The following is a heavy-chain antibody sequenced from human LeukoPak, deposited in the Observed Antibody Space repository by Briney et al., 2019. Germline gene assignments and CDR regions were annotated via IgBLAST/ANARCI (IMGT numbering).Heavy chain of an antibody. CDR3: ARGQGGNYYLNYFDY. CDR1: GGSISSSGHS. Sequence: TETLSLTCTVSGGSISSSGHSWGWIRQPPGKGLEWIEHFYYSGSTTYNPSLKSRVTFSVDTSRNQFSLKLTSVTAADTALYYCARGQGGNYYLNYFDYWGQGALVTVSS. CDR2: FYYSGST. J-gene: IGHJ4*02. V-gene: IGHV4-61*08. D-gene: IGHD1-26*01.